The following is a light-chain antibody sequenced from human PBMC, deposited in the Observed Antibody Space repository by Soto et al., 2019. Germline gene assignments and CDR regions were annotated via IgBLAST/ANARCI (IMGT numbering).Light chain of an antibody. CDR3: LQYYTSRFT. CDR2: WAS. CDR1: QSVLYSSNNKNY. J-gene: IGKJ3*01. Sequence: DIVMTQSPDSLAVSLGERATINCKSSQSVLYSSNNKNYLAWYQQKPGQPPKLLIHWASTRESGVPDRFSGSGSGTDFTLTSSSLQAEDAAVYYCLQYYTSRFTFGPGTKVDLK. V-gene: IGKV4-1*01.